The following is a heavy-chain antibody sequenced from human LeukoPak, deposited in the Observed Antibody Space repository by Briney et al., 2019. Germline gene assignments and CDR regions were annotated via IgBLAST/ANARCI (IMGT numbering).Heavy chain of an antibody. J-gene: IGHJ4*02. CDR1: GYSFNSYW. CDR3: ARRGLYCSGGSCRDY. Sequence: GESLKISCKGSGYSFNSYWIGWVRQMPGKGLEWMGIIYPGDSDTRYSPSFQGQVTISADKSISTAYLQWSSLKASDTAMYYCARRGLYCSGGSCRDYWGQGTLVTVSS. CDR2: IYPGDSDT. V-gene: IGHV5-51*01. D-gene: IGHD2-15*01.